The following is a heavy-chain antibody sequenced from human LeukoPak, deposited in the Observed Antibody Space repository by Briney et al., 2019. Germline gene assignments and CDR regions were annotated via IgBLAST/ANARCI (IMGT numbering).Heavy chain of an antibody. CDR2: ISGSGDRT. Sequence: GGSLRLSCAASGFTFSSYGMSWVRQAPGKGLEWVSDISGSGDRTDYADSVKGRLTISRDNSKDTVYLEMNSVRAEDTAIYYCAKRGYCSGITCYMNCLHPWRQGTLVTVSS. J-gene: IGHJ5*02. V-gene: IGHV3-23*01. D-gene: IGHD2-2*03. CDR1: GFTFSSYG. CDR3: AKRGYCSGITCYMNCLHP.